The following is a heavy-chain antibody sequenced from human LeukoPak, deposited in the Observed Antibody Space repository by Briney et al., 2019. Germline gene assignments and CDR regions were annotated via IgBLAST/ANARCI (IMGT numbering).Heavy chain of an antibody. CDR2: MYYRGST. V-gene: IGHV4-39*07. CDR1: GGSISSSDYY. CDR3: ARDPLIL. J-gene: IGHJ2*01. Sequence: SETLSLTCTVSGGSISSSDYYWGWIRQPPGKGLEWIGSMYYRGSTYYNPSLKSRVTTSVDTSKNQFSLKLSSVTAADTAVYYCARDPLILWGRGTLVTVSS.